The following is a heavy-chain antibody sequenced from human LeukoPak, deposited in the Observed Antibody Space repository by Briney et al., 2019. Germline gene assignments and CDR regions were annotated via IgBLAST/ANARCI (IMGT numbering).Heavy chain of an antibody. CDR1: GYSFSSYW. CDR2: IYAGNSDT. CDR3: ARPPYYDFWNGYYPDY. Sequence: KLGESLKISCTGSGYSFSSYWIAWVRQPPGKGLEWMAIIYAGNSDTTYSPSFQGRVTTSADRSLSNAYLQWSSLKASDTAMYYCARPPYYDFWNGYYPDYWGQGTLVTVSS. J-gene: IGHJ4*02. D-gene: IGHD3-3*01. V-gene: IGHV5-51*01.